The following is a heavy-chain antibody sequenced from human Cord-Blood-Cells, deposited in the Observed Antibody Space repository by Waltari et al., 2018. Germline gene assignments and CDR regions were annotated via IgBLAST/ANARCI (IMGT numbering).Heavy chain of an antibody. V-gene: IGHV4-39*01. J-gene: IGHJ3*02. CDR2: IYYSGST. Sequence: QLQLQESGPGLVKPSETLSLTCTVSGGSISSSSYYWGWIRQPPGKGLEWIGSIYYSGSTYYNPSLKSRVTISVDTSKNQFSLKLSSVTAADTAVYYCASANWGRLGGGIDAFDIWGQGTMVTVSS. CDR1: GGSISSSSYY. D-gene: IGHD7-27*01. CDR3: ASANWGRLGGGIDAFDI.